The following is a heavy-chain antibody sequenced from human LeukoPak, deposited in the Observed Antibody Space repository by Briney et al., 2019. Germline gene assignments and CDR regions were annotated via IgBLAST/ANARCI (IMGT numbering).Heavy chain of an antibody. Sequence: SETLSLTCAVSGGSISSSNWWSWVRQPPGKGLEWIGEIYHSGSTNYNPSLKSRVTISVDKSKNQFSLKLSSVTAADTAVYYCARRSYDFWSGISDYWGQGTLVTVSS. CDR2: IYHSGST. CDR1: GGSISSSNW. J-gene: IGHJ4*02. CDR3: ARRSYDFWSGISDY. D-gene: IGHD3-3*01. V-gene: IGHV4-4*02.